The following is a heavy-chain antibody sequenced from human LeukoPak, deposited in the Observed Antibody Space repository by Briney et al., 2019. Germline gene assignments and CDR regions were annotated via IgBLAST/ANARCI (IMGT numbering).Heavy chain of an antibody. Sequence: PGGSLRLSCAASGFTFSSYWMHWVRQAPGKGLEWVAVIWYDGSNKYYAGSVKGRFTISRDNSKNTLYLQMNSLRAEDTAVYYCARVTRGYYSDYWGQGTLVTVSS. J-gene: IGHJ4*02. D-gene: IGHD3-3*01. V-gene: IGHV3-33*08. CDR2: IWYDGSNK. CDR1: GFTFSSYW. CDR3: ARVTRGYYSDY.